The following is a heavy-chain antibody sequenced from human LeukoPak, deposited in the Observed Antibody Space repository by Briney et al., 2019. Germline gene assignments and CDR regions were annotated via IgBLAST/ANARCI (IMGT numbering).Heavy chain of an antibody. CDR2: ISSSSSYI. Sequence: GGSLRLSCAASGFTFSSYSMNWVRQAPGKGLEWVSSISSSSSYIYYADSVKGRFTISRGNAKNSLYLQMNSLRAEDTAVYYCARDHGDILTGYTYYFDYWGQGTLVTVSS. D-gene: IGHD3-9*01. J-gene: IGHJ4*02. CDR3: ARDHGDILTGYTYYFDY. CDR1: GFTFSSYS. V-gene: IGHV3-21*01.